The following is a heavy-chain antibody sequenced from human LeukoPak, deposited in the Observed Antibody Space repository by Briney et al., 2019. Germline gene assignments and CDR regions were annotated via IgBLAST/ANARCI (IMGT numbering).Heavy chain of an antibody. D-gene: IGHD3-10*01. CDR1: GGSISSSSYY. V-gene: IGHV4-39*07. Sequence: SETLSLTCTVSGGSISSSSYYWGWIRQPPGKGLEWIGSIYYSGSTYYNPSLKSRVTISVDTSKNQFSLKLSSVTAADTAVYYCARAGVSMVRIDYWGQGTLVTVSS. CDR2: IYYSGST. CDR3: ARAGVSMVRIDY. J-gene: IGHJ4*02.